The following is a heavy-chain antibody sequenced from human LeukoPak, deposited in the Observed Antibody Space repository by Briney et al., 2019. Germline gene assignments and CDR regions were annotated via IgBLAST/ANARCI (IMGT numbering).Heavy chain of an antibody. CDR1: GFIFSSFA. J-gene: IGHJ5*02. D-gene: IGHD4-17*01. V-gene: IGHV3-23*01. CDR3: TKDPDGDYVGAFDP. CDR2: ITGGHYPT. Sequence: GGSLRLSCAACGFIFSSFAMTWVRQAPGRGLEWVSSITGGHYPTYNTDSVKGRFTISRDNSKNTLYLQMNSLRADDTAVYYCTKDPDGDYVGAFDPWGQGTLVTVSS.